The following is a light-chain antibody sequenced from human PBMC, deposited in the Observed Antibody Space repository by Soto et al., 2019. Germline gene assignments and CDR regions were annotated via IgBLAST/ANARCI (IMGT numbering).Light chain of an antibody. CDR2: GAS. V-gene: IGKV3-15*01. Sequence: ETALTQSPATLSVSPGERAILSCRASQSVGSNLAWYQQKPGLAPRLLSYGASTRPTGIPARFSGSGSGTEFTLTISSLQSEDFAVYYCQQYDDRPPFTFGPGTRVDMK. J-gene: IGKJ3*01. CDR1: QSVGSN. CDR3: QQYDDRPPFT.